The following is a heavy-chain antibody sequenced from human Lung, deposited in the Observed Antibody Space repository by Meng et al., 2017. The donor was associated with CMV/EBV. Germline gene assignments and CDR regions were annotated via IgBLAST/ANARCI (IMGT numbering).Heavy chain of an antibody. CDR3: ARAQYYYDSSAFFEY. CDR2: IYHSGTT. J-gene: IGHJ4*02. Sequence: SETLSLTCTVSGGSINSGGYYWSWIRQHPGKGLEWIGHIYHSGTTSYNPSLKSRVSISVDTSKKQFSLKLSSTTAADTAVYYCARAQYYYDSSAFFEYWGQGAXVTVYS. V-gene: IGHV4-31*03. CDR1: GGSINSGGYY. D-gene: IGHD3-22*01.